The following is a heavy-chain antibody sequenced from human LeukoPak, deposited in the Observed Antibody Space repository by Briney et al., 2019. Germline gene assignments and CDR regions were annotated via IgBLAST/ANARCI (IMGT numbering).Heavy chain of an antibody. J-gene: IGHJ5*02. V-gene: IGHV4-39*07. CDR1: GGSIISTDYY. Sequence: SETLSLTCTVSGGSIISTDYYWGWIRQPPGKGLEWIGNLYYSGITYYNPSLKSRFTMSVDTSKNQFSLKLTSVTAADTAVYYCARVHGSGYKIYNWFDPWGQGTLVTVSS. D-gene: IGHD5-12*01. CDR3: ARVHGSGYKIYNWFDP. CDR2: LYYSGIT.